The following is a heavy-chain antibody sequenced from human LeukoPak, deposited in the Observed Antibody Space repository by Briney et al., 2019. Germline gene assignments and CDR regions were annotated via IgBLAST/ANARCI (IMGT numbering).Heavy chain of an antibody. CDR1: GGSLSGYY. CDR2: ITHTGST. D-gene: IGHD6-19*01. V-gene: IGHV4-34*01. Sequence: SETLSLTCAVYGGSLSGYYWSWIRQSPGKGLEWIGEITHTGSTNYNPSLMSRVTISIDTSKNQFSLKLSSVTTADTAVYYCARPYSSGWAFDYWGQGTLVTVSS. J-gene: IGHJ4*02. CDR3: ARPYSSGWAFDY.